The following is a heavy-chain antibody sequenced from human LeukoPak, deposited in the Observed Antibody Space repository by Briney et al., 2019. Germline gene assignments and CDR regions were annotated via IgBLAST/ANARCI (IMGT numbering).Heavy chain of an antibody. D-gene: IGHD5-18*01. Sequence: GGSLRLSCAASGFTLSSYWMSWVRQAPGKGLEWVSAISGSGGSTYYADSVKGRFTISRDNSKNTLYLQMNSLRAEDTAVYYCARSRGYSYGYTDAFDIWGQGTMVTVSS. V-gene: IGHV3-23*01. CDR1: GFTLSSYW. J-gene: IGHJ3*02. CDR3: ARSRGYSYGYTDAFDI. CDR2: ISGSGGST.